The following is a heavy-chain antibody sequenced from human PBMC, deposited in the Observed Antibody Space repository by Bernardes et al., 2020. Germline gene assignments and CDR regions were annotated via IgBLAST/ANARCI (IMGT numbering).Heavy chain of an antibody. CDR1: GLPFSTSC. Sequence: GGSLRLSCAASGLPFSTSCMHWVRQAPGKGLEWVSRINSGGSTIGYADSVKGRFTISRDNAKNTLFLQMTSLRAEDTAVYYCTRGGALGFGAFDIWGQGSMVTVS. CDR2: INSGGSTI. CDR3: TRGGALGFGAFDI. V-gene: IGHV3-74*01. J-gene: IGHJ3*02. D-gene: IGHD3-10*01.